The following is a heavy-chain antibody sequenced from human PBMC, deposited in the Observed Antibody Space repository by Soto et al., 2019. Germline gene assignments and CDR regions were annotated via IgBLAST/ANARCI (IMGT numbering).Heavy chain of an antibody. Sequence: ASVKVSCKASGYTFTSYAMHWVRQAPGQRLEWMGWINAGNGNTKYSQKFQGRVTITRDTSASTAYMELSSLRSEDTAVYYCARVELLWFGENYYGMDVWGQGTTVTV. J-gene: IGHJ6*02. V-gene: IGHV1-3*01. CDR3: ARVELLWFGENYYGMDV. CDR2: INAGNGNT. CDR1: GYTFTSYA. D-gene: IGHD3-10*01.